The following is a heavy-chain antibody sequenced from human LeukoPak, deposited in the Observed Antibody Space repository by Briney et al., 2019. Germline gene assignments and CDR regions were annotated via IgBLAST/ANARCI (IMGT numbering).Heavy chain of an antibody. Sequence: GASVKVSCKASGGTFSSYAISWVRQAPGQGLDWMGRIIPIFGTANYAQKFQGRVAITTDESTSTAYMELSSLRSEDTAVYYCARDGAAAGNWGQGTLVTVSS. CDR3: ARDGAAAGN. V-gene: IGHV1-69*05. CDR2: IIPIFGTA. CDR1: GGTFSSYA. J-gene: IGHJ4*02. D-gene: IGHD6-13*01.